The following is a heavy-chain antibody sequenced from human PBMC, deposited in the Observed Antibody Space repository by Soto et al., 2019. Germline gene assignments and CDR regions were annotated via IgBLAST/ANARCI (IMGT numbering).Heavy chain of an antibody. J-gene: IGHJ4*02. CDR2: ISFDGSNK. D-gene: IGHD6-6*01. CDR3: ASGGSSLNFDS. Sequence: GGSLRLSCAASGFTFSSYAMHWVRQAPGKGLEWVAFISFDGSNKYYADSVKGRFTISRDNSKNTLYLQMNSLRAEDTAVYYCASGGSSLNFDSWGQGTLVTVSS. V-gene: IGHV3-30*07. CDR1: GFTFSSYA.